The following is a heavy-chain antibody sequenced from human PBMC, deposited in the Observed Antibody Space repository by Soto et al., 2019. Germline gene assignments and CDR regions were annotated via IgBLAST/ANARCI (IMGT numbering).Heavy chain of an antibody. CDR1: GGSISSSSYY. CDR3: TRSHYFDY. V-gene: IGHV4-39*07. CDR2: IYNSGST. J-gene: IGHJ4*02. Sequence: SETLSLTCTVSGGSISSSSYYWGWIRQPPGKGLVRIGSIYNSGSTYYNQSLKRRVTISVNTSKNQFSLKLSSVTAADTAVYFCTRSHYFDYWGQGALVTVSS.